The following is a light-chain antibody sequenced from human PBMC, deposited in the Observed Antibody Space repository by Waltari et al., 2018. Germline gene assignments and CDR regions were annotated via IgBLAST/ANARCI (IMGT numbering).Light chain of an antibody. Sequence: DIQMTQSPSSLSASVGDSVTITCRASQSISNYLNWYKQKPGKAPKLLIYAASSLQTGVPSRFSGSGSETDFSLTISSLQPEDFATYSCQQSYSTPLTFGGGTKVEIK. J-gene: IGKJ4*01. CDR3: QQSYSTPLT. CDR1: QSISNY. CDR2: AAS. V-gene: IGKV1-39*01.